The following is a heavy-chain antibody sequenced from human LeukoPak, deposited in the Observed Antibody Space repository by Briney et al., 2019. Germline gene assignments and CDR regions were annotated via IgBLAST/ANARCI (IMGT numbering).Heavy chain of an antibody. D-gene: IGHD2-15*01. CDR2: IYTSGST. Sequence: SETLSLTCTVSGGSISSGSYYWSWIRQPAGKGLEWIGRIYTSGSTNYNPSLKSRVTISVDTSKNQFSLKLSSVTAADTAVYYCARELLHYYYMDVWGKGTTVTISS. V-gene: IGHV4-61*02. J-gene: IGHJ6*03. CDR3: ARELLHYYYMDV. CDR1: GGSISSGSYY.